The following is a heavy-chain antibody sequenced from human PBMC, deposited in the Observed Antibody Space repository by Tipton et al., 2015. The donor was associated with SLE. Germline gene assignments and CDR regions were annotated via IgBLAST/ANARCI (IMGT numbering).Heavy chain of an antibody. CDR2: IHYSGTT. J-gene: IGHJ6*03. Sequence: TLSLTCTVSGGSIISSSSYWAWIRQPPGKGLEWIGSIHYSGTTYYNPSLKGRVTISADTSKNEFSLKLTSVTAADTAVFYCARNYGSGTYYNTLSHYMDVWGKGTTVTVSS. CDR1: GGSIISSSSY. V-gene: IGHV4-39*07. CDR3: ARNYGSGTYYNTLSHYMDV. D-gene: IGHD3-10*01.